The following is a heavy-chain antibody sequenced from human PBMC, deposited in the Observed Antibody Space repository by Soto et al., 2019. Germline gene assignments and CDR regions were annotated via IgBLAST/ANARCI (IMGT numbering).Heavy chain of an antibody. CDR2: VSSNGAIT. Sequence: EVHLVESGGGLVQPGGSLRLSCAASGFTFSRYTMHWVRQAPGKGLEYVSAVSSNGAITYYANSVKDRFTISRDNSKDTLFLHMGSVRAEDMALYYCARSDSSGYYSIPAEYFQHWGQGTLVTVSS. CDR3: ARSDSSGYYSIPAEYFQH. CDR1: GFTFSRYT. J-gene: IGHJ1*01. V-gene: IGHV3-64*01. D-gene: IGHD3-22*01.